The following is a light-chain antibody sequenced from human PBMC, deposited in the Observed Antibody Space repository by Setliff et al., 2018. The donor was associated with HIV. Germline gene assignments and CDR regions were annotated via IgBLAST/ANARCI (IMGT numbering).Light chain of an antibody. CDR1: SSDIGGYNY. V-gene: IGLV2-14*01. J-gene: IGLJ1*01. CDR2: DVS. Sequence: QSALTQPASVSGSPGQSITISCTGTSSDIGGYNYVSWYQQHPGKAPKLMVYDVSQRPSGVSNRFSGSKSGNTASLTISGLQAEDEADYYCSSYTSSTPLYVFGTGTKGTVL. CDR3: SSYTSSTPLYV.